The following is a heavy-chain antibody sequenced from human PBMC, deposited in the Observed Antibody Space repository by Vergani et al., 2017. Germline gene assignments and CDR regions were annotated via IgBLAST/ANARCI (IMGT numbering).Heavy chain of an antibody. D-gene: IGHD2/OR15-2a*01. CDR3: ARGGNVIVPSALYFDF. CDR2: IYYSGST. CDR1: GDPIRSGGYY. Sequence: QVHLQESGPGLVRPSQTLSLPRTVFGDPIRSGGYYWSWTRHHPGKDLEWIGYIYYSGSTFYNPSLQSRITISLDKSQNQFALSLTSVTAADTAVYFCARGGNVIVPSALYFDFWGQGTLVTVSS. J-gene: IGHJ4*02. V-gene: IGHV4-31*03.